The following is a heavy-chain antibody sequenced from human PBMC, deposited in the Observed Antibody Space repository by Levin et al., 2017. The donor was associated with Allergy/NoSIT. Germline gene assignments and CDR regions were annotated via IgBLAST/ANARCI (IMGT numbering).Heavy chain of an antibody. Sequence: GGSLRLSCAASGFTFSSYGMHWVRQAPGKGLEWVAVISYDGSNKYYADSVKGRFTISRDNSKNTLYLQMNSLRAEDTAVYYCAKVSSYYDSSGYYYPPDYWGQGTLVTVSS. CDR2: ISYDGSNK. V-gene: IGHV3-30*18. D-gene: IGHD3-22*01. J-gene: IGHJ4*02. CDR3: AKVSSYYDSSGYYYPPDY. CDR1: GFTFSSYG.